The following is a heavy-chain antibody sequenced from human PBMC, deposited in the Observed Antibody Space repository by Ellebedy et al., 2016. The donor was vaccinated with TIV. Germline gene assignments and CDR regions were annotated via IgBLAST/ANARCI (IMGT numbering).Heavy chain of an antibody. J-gene: IGHJ4*02. CDR3: ARVPSGYSSSWYYFDY. V-gene: IGHV3-33*01. CDR2: IWYDGSNK. D-gene: IGHD6-13*01. CDR1: GFTFSSYG. Sequence: GGSLRLSXAASGFTFSSYGMHWVRQAPGKGLEWVAVIWYDGSNKYYADSVKGRFTISRDNSKNTLYLHMNSLRAEDTAVYYCARVPSGYSSSWYYFDYWGQGTLVTVSS.